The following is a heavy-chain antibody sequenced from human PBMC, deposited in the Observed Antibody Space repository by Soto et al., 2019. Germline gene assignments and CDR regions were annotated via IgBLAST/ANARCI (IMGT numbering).Heavy chain of an antibody. V-gene: IGHV5-51*01. Sequence: PGESLKISCRGSGYTFTSYWIACVRQMPGKGLEWMGIIYPGDSNTRYSPSFQGQVTISADKSISTAYLQWSSLKASDTAMYYCARHTRISGYNKGVAFDIWGQGTMVTVSS. CDR3: ARHTRISGYNKGVAFDI. CDR1: GYTFTSYW. CDR2: IYPGDSNT. D-gene: IGHD3-3*01. J-gene: IGHJ3*02.